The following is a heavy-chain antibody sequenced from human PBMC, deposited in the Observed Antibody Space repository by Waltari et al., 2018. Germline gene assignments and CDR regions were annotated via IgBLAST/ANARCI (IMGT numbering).Heavy chain of an antibody. CDR1: GFAFSVHF. CDR2: IKNRAHHYTT. J-gene: IGHJ4*02. CDR3: AQYYVGF. D-gene: IGHD1-26*01. V-gene: IGHV3-72*01. Sequence: ELQLVESGGDLVKPGGSLSLSWAASGFAFSVHFMDWVRQAPGKGLEWVGRIKNRAHHYTTEYAASVRGRFNISRDDSKNLLYLQMNSLTTMDTAVYYCAQYYVGFWGPGSVVTVSS.